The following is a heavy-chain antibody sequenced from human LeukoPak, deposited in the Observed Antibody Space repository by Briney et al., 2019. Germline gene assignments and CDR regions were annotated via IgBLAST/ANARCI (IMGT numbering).Heavy chain of an antibody. CDR1: GGTFSSYA. CDR3: ARARGEEWLLERSWFDP. CDR2: IIPIFGRA. J-gene: IGHJ5*02. D-gene: IGHD3-3*01. V-gene: IGHV1-69*05. Sequence: GASVKLSCKASGGTFSSYAISWVRQAPGQGLEWMGGIIPIFGRANYAQKLQGRVTITRDESTSTPYMELSSLRAEDTALYYCARARGEEWLLERSWFDPWGQGTLVTVSS.